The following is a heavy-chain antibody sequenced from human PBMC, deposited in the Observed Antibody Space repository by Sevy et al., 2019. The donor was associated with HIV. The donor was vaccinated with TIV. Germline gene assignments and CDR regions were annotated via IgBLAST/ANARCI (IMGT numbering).Heavy chain of an antibody. CDR3: ARDNNRVKERYSYGYYYYYGMDV. V-gene: IGHV4-4*07. CDR1: GGSISSYY. CDR2: IYTSGST. D-gene: IGHD5-18*01. Sequence: SETLSLTCTVSGGSISSYYWSWIRQPAGKGLEWIGRIYTSGSTNYNPTLKSRVTMSVDRSKNQFSLKLSSVTAADTAVYYCARDNNRVKERYSYGYYYYYGMDVWGQGTTVTVSS. J-gene: IGHJ6*02.